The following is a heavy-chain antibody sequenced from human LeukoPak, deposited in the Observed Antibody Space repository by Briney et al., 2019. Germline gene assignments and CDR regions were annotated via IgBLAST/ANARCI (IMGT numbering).Heavy chain of an antibody. V-gene: IGHV3-11*01. J-gene: IGHJ4*02. CDR3: ARDGYNYFDF. D-gene: IGHD5-24*01. CDR2: ISNNGNTI. CDR1: GFTFRNYY. Sequence: GGSLRLSCAASGFTFRNYYMIWIRQASGKGLEWLSYISNNGNTIYYADSVRGRFTVSRDNVKNSLFVEMNSLRAEDTAVYYCARDGYNYFDFWGQGTLVTVSS.